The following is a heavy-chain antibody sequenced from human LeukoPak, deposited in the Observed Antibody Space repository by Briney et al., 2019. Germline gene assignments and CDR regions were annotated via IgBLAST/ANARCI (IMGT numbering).Heavy chain of an antibody. Sequence: GGSLRLSCAASGFTFNSHAMSWVRQVPGKGLEWVSIINGGGATTYYADSVKGRFTISRDNSRSTLYLQMNSLRAEDTAVYYCAKGGSGSHYYYLMDVWGQGTTVTVSS. D-gene: IGHD3-22*01. J-gene: IGHJ6*02. CDR2: INGGGATT. CDR1: GFTFNSHA. V-gene: IGHV3-23*01. CDR3: AKGGSGSHYYYLMDV.